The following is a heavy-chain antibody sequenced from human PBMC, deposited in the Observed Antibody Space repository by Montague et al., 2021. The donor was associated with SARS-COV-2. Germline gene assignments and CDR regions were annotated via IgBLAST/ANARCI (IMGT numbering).Heavy chain of an antibody. D-gene: IGHD3-3*01. CDR2: VTGSGGAT. J-gene: IGHJ6*02. CDR3: ARHVGMERVTYGMDV. Sequence: SLRLSCAASGFTFSTYAMSWVRQAPGKGLEWVSSVTGSGGATYYADSVKGRFTISRDNSKNTVFLHMNSLRAEVTAVYYCARHVGMERVTYGMDVWGQGTTVTVSS. V-gene: IGHV3-23*01. CDR1: GFTFSTYA.